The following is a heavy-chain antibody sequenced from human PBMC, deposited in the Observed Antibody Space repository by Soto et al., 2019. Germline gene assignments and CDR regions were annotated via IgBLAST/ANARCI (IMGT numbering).Heavy chain of an antibody. CDR3: ARQISFVCDS. CDR1: GYKLGSAW. J-gene: IGHJ4*02. CDR2: IKPGTSDI. D-gene: IGHD3-16*01. V-gene: IGHV5-51*01. Sequence: GESLKISCEGAGYKLGSAWIGWVRRKPGKGLEWMGIIKPGTSDIRYSPSFRGQVTISADEAANTAFLQWSSLKTSDTAIYYCARQISFVCDSWGQGTLVTVSS.